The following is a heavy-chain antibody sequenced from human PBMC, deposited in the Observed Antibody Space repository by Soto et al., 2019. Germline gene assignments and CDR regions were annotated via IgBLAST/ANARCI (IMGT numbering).Heavy chain of an antibody. Sequence: QVQLVESGGGVVQPGRSLRLSCAASGFTFSSYGMHWVRQAPGKGLEWVAVIWYDGSNKYYADSVKGRFTISRDNSKNTPYLQMNGLRAEDTDVYYCARERLTSVRGVGYWGQGTLVTGSS. J-gene: IGHJ4*02. V-gene: IGHV3-33*01. CDR3: ARERLTSVRGVGY. CDR1: GFTFSSYG. D-gene: IGHD3-10*01. CDR2: IWYDGSNK.